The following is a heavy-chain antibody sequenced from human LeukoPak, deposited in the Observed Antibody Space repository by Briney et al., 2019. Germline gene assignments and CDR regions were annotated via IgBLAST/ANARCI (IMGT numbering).Heavy chain of an antibody. Sequence: PGRPLRLSCAASELTFGTYGMHWVRRAPGKGLEWVAAIRNDGSDENYADSVKGRFTISRDNSKNTLYLQMNSLRAEDTAVYYCARDLRDRSRRNYFDNWGQGTLVTASS. J-gene: IGHJ4*02. CDR1: ELTFGTYG. V-gene: IGHV3-33*01. CDR2: IRNDGSDE. D-gene: IGHD3-22*01. CDR3: ARDLRDRSRRNYFDN.